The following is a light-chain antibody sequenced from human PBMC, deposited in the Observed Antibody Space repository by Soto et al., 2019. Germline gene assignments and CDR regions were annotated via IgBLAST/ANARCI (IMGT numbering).Light chain of an antibody. J-gene: IGLJ1*01. CDR1: SSDVGGYNY. CDR3: CSYAGSNNLGV. Sequence: QSVLTQPPSASGSPGQSVTISCTGTSSDVGGYNYVSWYQQHPGKAPKLMIYEVSKRPSGVPDRFSGSKSGNTASLTVSGLQAEDEADDYCCSYAGSNNLGVFGTGTKVTVL. V-gene: IGLV2-8*01. CDR2: EVS.